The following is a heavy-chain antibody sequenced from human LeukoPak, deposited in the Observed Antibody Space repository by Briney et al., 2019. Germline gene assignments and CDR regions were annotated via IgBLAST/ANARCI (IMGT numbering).Heavy chain of an antibody. CDR2: TYTGGNS. D-gene: IGHD3-22*01. V-gene: IGHV3-53*01. J-gene: IGHJ3*02. CDR1: GFTVSSIH. CDR3: ARGGRGSAAVVAPRSFDI. Sequence: GGSLRLSCAASGFTVSSIHMVWVRQAPGKGLEWVPVTYTGGNSYYADSVKGRSIISRDISKNTLYLQMNSLRAEDSALYYCARGGRGSAAVVAPRSFDIWGQGTMVTVSS.